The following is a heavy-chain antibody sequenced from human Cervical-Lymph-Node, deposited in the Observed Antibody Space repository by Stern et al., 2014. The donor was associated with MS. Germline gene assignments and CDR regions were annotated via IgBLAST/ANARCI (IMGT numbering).Heavy chain of an antibody. CDR1: GGPISSGDYY. CDR2: IYYRGST. D-gene: IGHD3-3*01. CDR3: ARRNDFYSGGMDV. V-gene: IGHV4-30-4*01. J-gene: IGHJ6*02. Sequence: VQLVESGPGMVKPSQTLSLTCTVSGGPISSGDYYWSWIRQPPGKGLEWIGYIYYRGSTYYNPSLKSRVTISVDTSKNQFSLKLSSVTAADTAVYYCARRNDFYSGGMDVWGQGTTVTVSS.